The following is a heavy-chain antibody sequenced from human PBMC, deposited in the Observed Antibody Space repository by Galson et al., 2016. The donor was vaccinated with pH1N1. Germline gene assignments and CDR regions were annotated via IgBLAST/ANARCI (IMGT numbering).Heavy chain of an antibody. CDR1: GFTFFSSYS. CDR3: ASLLMWFTESLGMDV. J-gene: IGHJ6*02. CDR2: ISNSGAYI. Sequence: SLRLSCAASGFTFFSSYSINWVRQAPGKGLEWVSFISNSGAYIYYSDSVKGRFTISRDNSKNTLYLQMNSLRVEDTAVYYWASLLMWFTESLGMDVWGQGTTVTVSS. D-gene: IGHD2-21*01. V-gene: IGHV3-21*01.